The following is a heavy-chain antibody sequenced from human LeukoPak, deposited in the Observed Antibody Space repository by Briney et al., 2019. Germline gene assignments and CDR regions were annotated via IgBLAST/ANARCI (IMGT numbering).Heavy chain of an antibody. CDR3: AKAQSAPRGAYYYMDV. J-gene: IGHJ6*03. CDR2: ISWNSGSI. D-gene: IGHD3-10*01. V-gene: IGHV3-9*01. Sequence: PGGSLRLSCAASGFAFDDYAMHWVRQAPGKGLEWVSGISWNSGSIGYADSVKGRFTISRDNAKNSLYLQMNSLRAEDTALYYCAKAQSAPRGAYYYMDVWGKGTTVTVSS. CDR1: GFAFDDYA.